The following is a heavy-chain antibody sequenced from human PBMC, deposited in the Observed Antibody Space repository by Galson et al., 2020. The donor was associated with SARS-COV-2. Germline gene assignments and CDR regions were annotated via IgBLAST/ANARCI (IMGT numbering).Heavy chain of an antibody. D-gene: IGHD1-26*01. V-gene: IGHV4-4*02. Sequence: ASETLSLTCAVSSGSISSSNWWSWVRQPPGKGLEWIGEIYNGGLTNYSPSLKSRVTISVDKSKNQFSLKLSSVTAADTAIYYCARRGVQAGWESLVTVSEYYFDCWGQGTLVTVSS. CDR1: SGSISSSNW. J-gene: IGHJ4*02. CDR3: ARRGVQAGWESLVTVSEYYFDC. CDR2: IYNGGLT.